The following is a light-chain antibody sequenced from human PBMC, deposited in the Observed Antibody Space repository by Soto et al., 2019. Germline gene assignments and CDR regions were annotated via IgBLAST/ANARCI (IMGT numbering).Light chain of an antibody. CDR3: ATWDDSLNGWV. CDR2: STD. CDR1: SNIGSRS. J-gene: IGLJ3*02. V-gene: IGLV1-44*01. Sequence: QAVVTQPPSASATPGQRVTMSCSGSNIGSRSVYWYQHLPGTASQLLIYSTDLRPSGVPDRFSGSKSGTSASLAISGLQSEDEANYYCATWDDSLNGWVFGGGTKVTVL.